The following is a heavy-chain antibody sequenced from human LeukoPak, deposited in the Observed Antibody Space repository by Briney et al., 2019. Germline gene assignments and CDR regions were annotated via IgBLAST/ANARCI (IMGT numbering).Heavy chain of an antibody. CDR1: GVTFSSNG. CDR3: AKRSDYGGNWNYLDY. Sequence: GGSLRLSCAASGVTFSSNGMSWVRQAPSKGLEWVSAISGSGGNTYYADSVKGRFTISRDNSKNTLYLQMNSLRVEDTAVYYCAKRSDYGGNWNYLDYWGQGTLVTVSS. J-gene: IGHJ4*02. V-gene: IGHV3-23*01. D-gene: IGHD4-23*01. CDR2: ISGSGGNT.